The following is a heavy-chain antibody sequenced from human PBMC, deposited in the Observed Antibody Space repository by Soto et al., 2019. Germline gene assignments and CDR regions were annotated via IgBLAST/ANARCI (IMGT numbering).Heavy chain of an antibody. Sequence: EVQLVESGGGLVQPGGSLRLSCAASGFTFSSYEMNWVRQAPGKGLEWVSYISSSGSTIYYTDSVKGRFTISRDNAKNSLYLQMNSLRAEDTAVYYCARELRGMIDYWGQGTLVTVSS. D-gene: IGHD4-17*01. CDR2: ISSSGSTI. J-gene: IGHJ4*02. V-gene: IGHV3-48*03. CDR3: ARELRGMIDY. CDR1: GFTFSSYE.